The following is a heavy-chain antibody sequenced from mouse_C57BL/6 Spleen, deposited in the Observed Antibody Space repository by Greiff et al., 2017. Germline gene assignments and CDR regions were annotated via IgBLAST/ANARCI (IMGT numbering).Heavy chain of an antibody. CDR2: IYPRSGNI. CDR1: GYTFTSYG. CDR3: ARPLDDYDKSY. D-gene: IGHD2-4*01. J-gene: IGHJ3*01. V-gene: IGHV1-81*01. Sequence: QVQLQQSGAELARPGASVKLSCKASGYTFTSYGISWVKQRTGQGLEWIGEIYPRSGNIYYNEKFKGKATLTADKSSSTAYMELRSLTSEDSAVYYCARPLDDYDKSYWGQGTLVTVSA.